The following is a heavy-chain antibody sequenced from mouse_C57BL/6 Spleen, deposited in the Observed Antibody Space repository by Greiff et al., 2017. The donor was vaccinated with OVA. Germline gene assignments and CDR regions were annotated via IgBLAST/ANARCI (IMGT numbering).Heavy chain of an antibody. D-gene: IGHD2-5*01. CDR3: ARGGYSNYWYFDV. CDR1: GYTFTSYW. V-gene: IGHV1-59*01. J-gene: IGHJ1*03. CDR2: IDPSDSYT. Sequence: QVQLQQPGAELVRPGTSVKLSCKASGYTFTSYWMHCVKQRPGQGLEWIGVIDPSDSYTNYNQKFKGKATLTVDTSSSTAYMQLSSLTSEDSAVYYCARGGYSNYWYFDVWGTGTTVTVSS.